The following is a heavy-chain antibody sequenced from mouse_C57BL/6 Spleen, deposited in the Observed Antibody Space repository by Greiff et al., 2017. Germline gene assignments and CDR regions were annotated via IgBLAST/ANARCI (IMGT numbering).Heavy chain of an antibody. J-gene: IGHJ2*01. Sequence: VQLQQSGPELVKPGASVKISCKASGYTFTDYYINWVKQRPGQGLEWIGWIYPGSGNTKYNEKFKGKATLTVDTSSSTAYMQLSSLTSEDSAVYFCAREGIYDGYYKGYYFDYWGQGTTLTVSS. D-gene: IGHD2-3*01. CDR3: AREGIYDGYYKGYYFDY. CDR2: IYPGSGNT. V-gene: IGHV1-84*01. CDR1: GYTFTDYY.